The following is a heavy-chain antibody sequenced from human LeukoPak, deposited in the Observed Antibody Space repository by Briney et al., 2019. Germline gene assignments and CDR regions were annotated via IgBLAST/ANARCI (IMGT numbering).Heavy chain of an antibody. Sequence: ASVKVSCKASGYTFTSYAMNWVRQAPGQGLEWMGWINTNTGNPTYAQGFTGRFVFSLDTSVSTAYLQISSLKAEDTAVYHCARGEHSSSWYDPWFDPWGQGTLVTVSS. J-gene: IGHJ5*02. CDR2: INTNTGNP. V-gene: IGHV7-4-1*02. CDR3: ARGEHSSSWYDPWFDP. D-gene: IGHD6-13*01. CDR1: GYTFTSYA.